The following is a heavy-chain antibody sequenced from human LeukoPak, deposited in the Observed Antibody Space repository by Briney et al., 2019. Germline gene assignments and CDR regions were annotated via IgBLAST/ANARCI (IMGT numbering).Heavy chain of an antibody. CDR2: IYSGGST. CDR1: GFTVSSNY. J-gene: IGHJ4*02. Sequence: GGSLRLSCAASGFTVSSNYMSWVRQAPGKGLEWVSVIYSGGSTYYADSVKGRFTISRDNAKNSLFLQMNSLKTEDTGVYYCTIEYSGSHTDWGQGTLVTVSS. CDR3: TIEYSGSHTD. D-gene: IGHD1-26*01. V-gene: IGHV3-66*01.